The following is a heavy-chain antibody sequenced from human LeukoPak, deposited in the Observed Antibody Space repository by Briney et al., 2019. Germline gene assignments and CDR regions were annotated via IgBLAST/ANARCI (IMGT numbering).Heavy chain of an antibody. J-gene: IGHJ6*03. Sequence: VASAKVSCKTSGYIFIDYEISWVRQAPGQGLEWMGWMNPKSGDTGYEQKFQGRITITRDSSISTVYMELSSLRSEDTALYYCARGRYMDVWGKGTTVTVSS. CDR1: GYIFIDYE. CDR2: MNPKSGDT. V-gene: IGHV1-8*02. CDR3: ARGRYMDV.